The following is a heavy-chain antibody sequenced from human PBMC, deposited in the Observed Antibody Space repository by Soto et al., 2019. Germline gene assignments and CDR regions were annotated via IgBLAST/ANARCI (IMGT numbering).Heavy chain of an antibody. Sequence: GGSLRLSCAASGFTFSSYGMHWVRQAPGKGLEWVAVISYDGSNKYYADSVKGRFTISRDNSKNTLYLQMNSLRAEDTAVYYCAKDLGGYCSSTSCYPTLYYYGMDVWGQGTTVTVSS. CDR1: GFTFSSYG. D-gene: IGHD2-2*01. CDR3: AKDLGGYCSSTSCYPTLYYYGMDV. J-gene: IGHJ6*02. CDR2: ISYDGSNK. V-gene: IGHV3-30*18.